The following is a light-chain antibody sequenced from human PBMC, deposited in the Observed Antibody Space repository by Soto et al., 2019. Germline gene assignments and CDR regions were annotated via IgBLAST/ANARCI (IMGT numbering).Light chain of an antibody. Sequence: QSALTQPASVSGSPGQSITISCTGTGSDVASYNYVSWYQHHPGKAPKLMIYEVSNRPSGVSSRFSGSKSGYTASLTISGLQAEDEADYYCSSYTSSSTYFFGTGTKLTVL. CDR2: EVS. V-gene: IGLV2-14*01. CDR1: GSDVASYNY. J-gene: IGLJ1*01. CDR3: SSYTSSSTYF.